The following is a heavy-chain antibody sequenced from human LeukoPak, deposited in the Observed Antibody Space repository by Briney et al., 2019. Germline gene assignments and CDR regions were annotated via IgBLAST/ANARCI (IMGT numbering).Heavy chain of an antibody. Sequence: SVEVSCKAPGGTFSSYAISWVRQAPGQGLEWMGGIIPIFGTANYAQKFQGRVTITADESTSTAYMELSSLGSEDTAVYYCAREKSLGGFDYWGQGTLVTVSS. V-gene: IGHV1-69*13. D-gene: IGHD4-23*01. CDR1: GGTFSSYA. CDR2: IIPIFGTA. J-gene: IGHJ4*02. CDR3: AREKSLGGFDY.